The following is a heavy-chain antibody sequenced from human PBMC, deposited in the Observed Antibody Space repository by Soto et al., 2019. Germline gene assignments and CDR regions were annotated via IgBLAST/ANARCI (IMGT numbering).Heavy chain of an antibody. CDR1: GGSFSGYY. CDR3: AGRNGYYSGIDY. V-gene: IGHV4-34*02. J-gene: IGHJ4*02. Sequence: QVQLQQWGAGLLKPAETLSLTCVVYGGSFSGYYLSWIRQPPGKGLEWFGEVNHGGVIDYNQSLNSRVTIKADTYKNQSSLKLSSVTAADTAVYYCAGRNGYYSGIDYWGQGTLVTGSS. D-gene: IGHD3-22*01. CDR2: VNHGGVI.